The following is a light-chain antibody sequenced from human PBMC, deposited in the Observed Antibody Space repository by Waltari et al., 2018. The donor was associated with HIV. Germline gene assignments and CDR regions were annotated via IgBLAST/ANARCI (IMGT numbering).Light chain of an antibody. V-gene: IGLV1-47*01. CDR1: ISNLGGNV. CDR3: STWDNSLSHWV. CDR2: RND. J-gene: IGLJ3*02. Sequence: QSVVTQPPSASGPPGQTLSISCSVDISNLGGNVEYWYQQRPGTAPRLLIYRNDQRPSGVPDRFSGSKSATSASLAISGLRSEDEADYHCSTWDNSLSHWVFGGGTKVTVL.